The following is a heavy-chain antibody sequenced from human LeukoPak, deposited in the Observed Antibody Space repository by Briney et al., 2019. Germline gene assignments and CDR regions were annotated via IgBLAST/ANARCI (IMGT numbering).Heavy chain of an antibody. J-gene: IGHJ4*02. CDR1: GFTFSSYW. D-gene: IGHD5-24*01. Sequence: GGSLRLSCAASGFTFSSYWMSWVRQAPGKGLEWVANIKQDGSEKYYVDSVKGRFTISRDNAKNSLYLQMNSLRAEDTAVYYCARMMATPYSGYSDYWGQGTLVTVSS. CDR2: IKQDGSEK. V-gene: IGHV3-7*01. CDR3: ARMMATPYSGYSDY.